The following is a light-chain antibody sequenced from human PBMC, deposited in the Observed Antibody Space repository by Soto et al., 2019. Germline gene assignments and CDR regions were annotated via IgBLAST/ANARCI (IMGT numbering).Light chain of an antibody. Sequence: IVLTQSPESLAVSLGERATINCKTSQSVLYSSNNRNYLTWYQQKPGHPPKLLFYWASTRESGVPDRFSASGSGTDFTLTISSLQAEDVAVYYCQQYYSTLLTFGGGTKVEIK. CDR3: QQYYSTLLT. V-gene: IGKV4-1*01. J-gene: IGKJ4*01. CDR2: WAS. CDR1: QSVLYSSNNRNY.